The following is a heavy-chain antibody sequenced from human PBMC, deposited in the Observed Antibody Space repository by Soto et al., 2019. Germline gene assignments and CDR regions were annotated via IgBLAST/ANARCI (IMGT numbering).Heavy chain of an antibody. Sequence: QVQLVQAGAEVKKPWASVKVSCKASGYTFSSYGISWVRQAPGQGLEWMGWISGYNGNTNYAQKLQGRVTMTIDTSTSTGYMELRSLRSDDTAVYYCARDRGGDGMDVWGQGTTVTVSS. CDR1: GYTFSSYG. CDR2: ISGYNGNT. CDR3: ARDRGGDGMDV. D-gene: IGHD3-16*01. J-gene: IGHJ6*02. V-gene: IGHV1-18*01.